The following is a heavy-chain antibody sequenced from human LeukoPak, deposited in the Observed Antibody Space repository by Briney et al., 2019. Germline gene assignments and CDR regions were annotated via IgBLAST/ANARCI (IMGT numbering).Heavy chain of an antibody. CDR1: GFTFSSYG. J-gene: IGHJ4*02. D-gene: IGHD4-17*01. Sequence: GGSLRLSCAASGFTFSSYGMHWVRQAPGKGLEWLAVISYDGSNKYYADSVKGRFTISRDNSKNTLYLQMNSLRAEDTAVYYCAKDYGDYSVDYWGQGTLVTVSS. V-gene: IGHV3-30*18. CDR2: ISYDGSNK. CDR3: AKDYGDYSVDY.